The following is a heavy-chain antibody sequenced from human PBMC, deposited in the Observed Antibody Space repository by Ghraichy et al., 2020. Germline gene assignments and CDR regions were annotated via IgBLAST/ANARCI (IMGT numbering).Heavy chain of an antibody. CDR1: GFTFSDYY. D-gene: IGHD4-17*01. CDR3: ATALRTPGTFDI. Sequence: GGSLRLSCAASGFTFSDYYMSWIRQAPGKGLEWVSYISSSGSTIYYADSVKGRFTISRDNAKNSLYLQMNSLRAEDTAIYYCATALRTPGTFDIWGQGTMVTVSS. CDR2: ISSSGSTI. V-gene: IGHV3-11*01. J-gene: IGHJ3*02.